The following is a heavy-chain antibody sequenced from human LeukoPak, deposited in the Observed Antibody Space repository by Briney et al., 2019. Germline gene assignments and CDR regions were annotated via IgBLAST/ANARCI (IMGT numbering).Heavy chain of an antibody. D-gene: IGHD1-14*01. CDR3: ARTQPYYYYYGMDV. J-gene: IGHJ6*02. V-gene: IGHV1-3*01. Sequence: ASVKASCKASGYTFTSYAMHCVRQAPGQRLEWMGWINAGNGNTKYSQKFQGRVTITRDTSASTAYMELSSLRSEDTAVYYCARTQPYYYYYGMDVWGQGTTVTVSS. CDR1: GYTFTSYA. CDR2: INAGNGNT.